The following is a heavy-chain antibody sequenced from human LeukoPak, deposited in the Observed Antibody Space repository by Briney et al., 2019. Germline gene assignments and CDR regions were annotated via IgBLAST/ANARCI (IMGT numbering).Heavy chain of an antibody. D-gene: IGHD2/OR15-2a*01. CDR2: ISSSGGCT. CDR3: AKDFLSWP. CDR1: GFTFSSYA. V-gene: IGHV3-23*01. J-gene: IGHJ5*02. Sequence: GGSPRLSCAASGFTFSSYAMSWVRPAPGKGLEWVSAISSSGGCTYYADSVKGRFTISRDNSKNRLYLQMSSLRADDTAVYHCAKDFLSWPWGQGTLVTVSS.